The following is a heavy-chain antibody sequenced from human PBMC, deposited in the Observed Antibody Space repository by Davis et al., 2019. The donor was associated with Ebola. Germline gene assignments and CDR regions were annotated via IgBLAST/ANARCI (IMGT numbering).Heavy chain of an antibody. J-gene: IGHJ3*02. Sequence: ASVKVSCKASGYTFTGYYMHWVRQAPGQGLDWMGWLNPNSGGTNYAQKFQGRVTMTRDTSISTAYMELSRLRSDDTAVYYCARGPARGMGASLIWGQGTMVTVSS. CDR3: ARGPARGMGASLI. V-gene: IGHV1-2*02. CDR2: LNPNSGGT. CDR1: GYTFTGYY. D-gene: IGHD1-26*01.